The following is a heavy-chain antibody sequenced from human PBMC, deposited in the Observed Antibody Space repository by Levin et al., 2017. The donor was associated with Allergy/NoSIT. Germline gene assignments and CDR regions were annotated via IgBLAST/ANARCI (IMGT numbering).Heavy chain of an antibody. V-gene: IGHV3-7*01. J-gene: IGHJ4*02. Sequence: GGSLRLSCAASGFTFSSYWMSWVRQAPGKGLEWVANIKQDGSEKYYVDSVKGRFTISRDNAKNSLYLQMNSLRAEDTAVYYCAREGYSSGWSLVPYFDYWGQGTLVTVSS. CDR1: GFTFSSYW. D-gene: IGHD6-19*01. CDR2: IKQDGSEK. CDR3: AREGYSSGWSLVPYFDY.